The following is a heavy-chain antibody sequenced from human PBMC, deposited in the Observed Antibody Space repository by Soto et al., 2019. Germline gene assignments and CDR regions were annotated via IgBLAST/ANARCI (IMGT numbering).Heavy chain of an antibody. CDR3: AKARGTPYSHSHMEV. Sequence: VQLLESGGGLVQPGGSLRLSCAASGFNFNIYAMTWVRQAPGKGLEWVSTISPGGDSTYFADSVKGRVTISRDNSKKTLSLPMNSLSAENTATYFCAKARGTPYSHSHMEVWGKGTFVTVSS. J-gene: IGHJ6*03. D-gene: IGHD2-15*01. V-gene: IGHV3-23*01. CDR2: ISPGGDST. CDR1: GFNFNIYA.